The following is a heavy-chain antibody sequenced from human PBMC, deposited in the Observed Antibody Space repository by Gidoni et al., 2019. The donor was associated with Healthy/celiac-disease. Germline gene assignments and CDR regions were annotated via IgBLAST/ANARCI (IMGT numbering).Heavy chain of an antibody. CDR3: AREGITIFGVVIIKDWFDP. J-gene: IGHJ5*02. Sequence: QVQLQESGPGLVKPSQTLSLTCPVSGCSISSGSYYWSWIRQPAGKGLEWIGRIYTSGSTNYKPSLKSRVTISVDTSKNQFSLKLSSVTAADTAVYYCAREGITIFGVVIIKDWFDPWGQGTLVTVSS. CDR2: IYTSGST. V-gene: IGHV4-61*02. D-gene: IGHD3-3*01. CDR1: GCSISSGSYY.